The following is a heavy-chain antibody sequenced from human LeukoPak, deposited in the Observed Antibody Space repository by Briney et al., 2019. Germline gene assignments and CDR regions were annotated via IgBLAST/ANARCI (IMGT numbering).Heavy chain of an antibody. CDR3: ARRPKRYSSSYFCY. Sequence: PSETLSLTCAVYGGSFSGYYWSWIRQPPGKGLEWIGEINHSGSTNYNPSLKSRVTISVDTSRNQFSLKLSSVTAADTAVYYCARRPKRYSSSYFCYRGQGTLVTGSS. CDR2: INHSGST. D-gene: IGHD6-13*01. CDR1: GGSFSGYY. V-gene: IGHV4-34*01. J-gene: IGHJ4*02.